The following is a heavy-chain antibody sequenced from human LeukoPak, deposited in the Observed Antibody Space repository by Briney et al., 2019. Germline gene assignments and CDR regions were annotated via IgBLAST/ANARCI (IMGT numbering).Heavy chain of an antibody. D-gene: IGHD4-17*01. Sequence: PSETLSLTCTVSGGSIGSSSYYWGWIRQPPGKGLEWIGSIYYSGSTYYNPSLKSRVTISVDTSKNQFSLKLSSVTAADTAVYYCARHYTTVVTSTFDYWGQGTLVTVSS. CDR3: ARHYTTVVTSTFDY. J-gene: IGHJ4*02. CDR2: IYYSGST. CDR1: GGSIGSSSYY. V-gene: IGHV4-39*01.